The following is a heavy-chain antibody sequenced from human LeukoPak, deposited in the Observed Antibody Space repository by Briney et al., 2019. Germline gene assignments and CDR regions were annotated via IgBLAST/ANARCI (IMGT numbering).Heavy chain of an antibody. D-gene: IGHD5-24*01. CDR1: GYTFTSFY. Sequence: ASVKVSCKASGYTFTSFYIHWIRQAPGQGLEWMGIINPIGGSTIYAQKFQGRVTMTRDTSTSTVNMELSSLRSEDTAVYYCARALRMATIPGVHLNYFDFWGQGTLVTVSS. J-gene: IGHJ4*02. V-gene: IGHV1-46*01. CDR3: ARALRMATIPGVHLNYFDF. CDR2: INPIGGST.